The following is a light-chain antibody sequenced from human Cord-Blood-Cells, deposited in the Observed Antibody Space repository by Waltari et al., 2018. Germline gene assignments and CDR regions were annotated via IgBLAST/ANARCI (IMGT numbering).Light chain of an antibody. J-gene: IGKJ3*01. CDR3: QQYGSSPPIT. V-gene: IGKV3-20*01. Sequence: IVLTQSPGTLSLSPGERATLSCRASQSVSSSYLAWYQQKPGQAPRLLIYGASSRATGIPDRCSGSGSGTDFTLTISRLEPEDFAVYYCQQYGSSPPITFGPGTKVDIK. CDR1: QSVSSSY. CDR2: GAS.